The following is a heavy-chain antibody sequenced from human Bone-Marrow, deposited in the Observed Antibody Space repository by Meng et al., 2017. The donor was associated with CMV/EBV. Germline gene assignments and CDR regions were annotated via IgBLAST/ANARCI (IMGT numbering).Heavy chain of an antibody. CDR1: GFPFDDFN. CDR2: ISSSSSTI. Sequence: GESLKISCEASGFPFDDFNINWVRQAPGKGLEWVSYISSSSSTIYYADSVKGRFTISRDNAKNSLYLQMNSLRAEDTAVYYCASANMVPTYYYYYGMDVWGQATTVTVSS. D-gene: IGHD3-10*01. J-gene: IGHJ6*02. V-gene: IGHV3-48*04. CDR3: ASANMVPTYYYYYGMDV.